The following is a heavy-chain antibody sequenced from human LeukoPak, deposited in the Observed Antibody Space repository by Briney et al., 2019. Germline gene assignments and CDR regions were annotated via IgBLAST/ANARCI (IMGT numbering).Heavy chain of an antibody. D-gene: IGHD3-22*01. CDR1: GFTFSDYY. V-gene: IGHV3-11*04. Sequence: GGSLRLPCAASGFTFSDYYMNWMRQAPGKGLEWVSYISGSGSTIYYADSVKGRLTISRDNAKNSLYLQMNSLRVDDTAVYYCATSTTKYYYDTTGYPTGAFNIWGQGTMVTVSS. J-gene: IGHJ3*02. CDR3: ATSTTKYYYDTTGYPTGAFNI. CDR2: ISGSGSTI.